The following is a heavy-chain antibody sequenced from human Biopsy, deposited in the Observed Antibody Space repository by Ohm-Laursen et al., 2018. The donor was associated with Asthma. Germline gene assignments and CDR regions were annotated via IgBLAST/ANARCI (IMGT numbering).Heavy chain of an antibody. CDR1: GYTFNSAG. V-gene: IGHV1-18*01. J-gene: IGHJ6*02. CDR2: ISVYNGNT. CDR3: ARAVDYSHYYGIDV. Sequence: SVKVSCQTSGYTFNSAGITWVRQAPGQGLEWMGWISVYNGNTKVAQKLQDRVTMITDTSTSTAYMELRSLGSDDTAVYFCARAVDYSHYYGIDVWGQGTTVTVS. D-gene: IGHD3-10*01.